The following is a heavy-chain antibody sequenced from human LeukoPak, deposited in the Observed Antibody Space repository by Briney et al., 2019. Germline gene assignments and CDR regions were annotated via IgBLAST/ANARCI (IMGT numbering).Heavy chain of an antibody. D-gene: IGHD1-26*01. CDR1: GFTFSSNY. CDR2: IRSKAYGGTT. V-gene: IGHV3-49*04. J-gene: IGHJ4*02. CDR3: TRASYAGSYYTYYFDY. Sequence: GGSLRLSCAASGFTFSSNYMSWVRQAPGKGLEWVGFIRSKAYGGTTEYAASVKGRFTISRDDSKSIAYLQMSGLKTEDTALYYCTRASYAGSYYTYYFDYWGQGTLVAVSS.